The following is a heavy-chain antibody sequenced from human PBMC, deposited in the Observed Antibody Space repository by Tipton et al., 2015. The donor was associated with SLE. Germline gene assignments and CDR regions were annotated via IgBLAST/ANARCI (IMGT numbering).Heavy chain of an antibody. J-gene: IGHJ3*02. CDR3: AREKGDAYPNLVAFDI. CDR2: INHAGST. D-gene: IGHD3-16*01. Sequence: TLSLTCAVHDGAFSGYYWSWIRQPPGKGLEWIGEINHAGSTNYNPSLNSRVTVSVETSRNQFSLKLSSVTAADTAVYYCAREKGDAYPNLVAFDIWGQGTMVTVSS. CDR1: DGAFSGYY. V-gene: IGHV4-34*01.